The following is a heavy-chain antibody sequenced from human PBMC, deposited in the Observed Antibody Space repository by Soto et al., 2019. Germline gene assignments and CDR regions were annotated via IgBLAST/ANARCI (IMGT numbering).Heavy chain of an antibody. CDR2: IYHGGST. CDR1: GYSISSGYY. V-gene: IGHV4-38-2*01. Sequence: SETLSLTCAVSGYSISSGYYWGWLRQPPGKGLEWIGSIYHGGSTYYNPSLNSRVTLSIDMTNNHVSLILNSVTAADTAVYYCARHARSGGLVYFDYWGQGTLVTVS. J-gene: IGHJ4*02. CDR3: ARHARSGGLVYFDY. D-gene: IGHD3-9*01.